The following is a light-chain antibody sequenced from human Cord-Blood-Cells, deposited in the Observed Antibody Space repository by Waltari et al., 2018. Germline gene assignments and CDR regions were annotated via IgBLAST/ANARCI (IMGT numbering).Light chain of an antibody. CDR3: SSYTSSSTYV. V-gene: IGLV2-14*01. Sequence: QSALPQPASVSGSPGQSITIPCTGTSSDVGGYNYVPWYQQHPGKAPKLMIYEVSNRPSGVSNRFSGSKSGNTASLTISGLQAEDEADYYCSSYTSSSTYVFGTGTKVTVL. CDR1: SSDVGGYNY. J-gene: IGLJ1*01. CDR2: EVS.